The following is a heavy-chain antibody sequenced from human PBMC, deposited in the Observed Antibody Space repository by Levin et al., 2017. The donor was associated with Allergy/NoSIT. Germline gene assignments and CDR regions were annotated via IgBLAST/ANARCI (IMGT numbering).Heavy chain of an antibody. CDR1: GASIRSSDHS. J-gene: IGHJ5*02. D-gene: IGHD3-10*01. Sequence: SQTLSLPCGVSGASIRSSDHSWSWIRQPPGKGLEWIGYIYRSGSASYNPSLESRVTISVDTSKNQFSLNLQSVTAADTAMYYCARGYHFYGSGSYYGWFDPWGQGTLVTISS. CDR2: IYRSGSA. V-gene: IGHV4-30-2*01. CDR3: ARGYHFYGSGSYYGWFDP.